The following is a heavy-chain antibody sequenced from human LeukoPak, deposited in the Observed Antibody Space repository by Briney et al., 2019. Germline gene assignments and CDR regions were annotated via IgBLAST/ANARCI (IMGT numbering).Heavy chain of an antibody. J-gene: IGHJ3*02. CDR2: IYYSGST. D-gene: IGHD3-10*01. CDR3: ARGKKWFRGFYSQIDAFDI. Sequence: SETLSLTCTVSGGSISSYYWSWIRQPPGKGLEWIGYIYYSGSTNYNPSLKSRVTISVDTSKNQFSLKLSSVTAADTAVYYCARGKKWFRGFYSQIDAFDIWGQGTMVTVSS. V-gene: IGHV4-59*01. CDR1: GGSISSYY.